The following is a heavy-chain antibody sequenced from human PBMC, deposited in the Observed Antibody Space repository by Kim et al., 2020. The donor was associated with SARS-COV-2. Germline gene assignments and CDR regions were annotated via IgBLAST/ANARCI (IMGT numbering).Heavy chain of an antibody. CDR1: AGSISSSSYY. Sequence: SETLSLTCTVSAGSISSSSYYWGWIRQPPGKGLEWIGSIYYSGSTYYNPSLKSRVTISVDTSKNQFSLKLSSVTAADTAVYYLARQRAAYGDYYFDYWGQGTLVTVSS. V-gene: IGHV4-39*01. J-gene: IGHJ4*02. CDR2: IYYSGST. D-gene: IGHD4-17*01. CDR3: ARQRAAYGDYYFDY.